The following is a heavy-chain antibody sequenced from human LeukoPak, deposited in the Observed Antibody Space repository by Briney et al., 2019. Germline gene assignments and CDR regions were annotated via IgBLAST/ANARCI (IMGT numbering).Heavy chain of an antibody. CDR3: AKDRRGSSGWYLDY. CDR2: ISGSGGST. CDR1: GFTFSRSS. D-gene: IGHD6-19*01. Sequence: GGSLRLSCAASGFTFSRSSMNWVRQAPGKGLEWVSAISGSGGSTYYADSVKGRFTISRDNSKNTLYLQMNSLRAEDTAVYYCAKDRRGSSGWYLDYWGQGTLVTVSS. V-gene: IGHV3-23*01. J-gene: IGHJ4*02.